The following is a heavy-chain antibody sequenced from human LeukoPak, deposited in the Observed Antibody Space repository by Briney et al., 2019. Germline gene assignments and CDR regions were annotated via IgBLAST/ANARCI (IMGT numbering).Heavy chain of an antibody. J-gene: IGHJ3*02. CDR3: ARDRIVVVPAAGKNAFDI. V-gene: IGHV1-69*13. Sequence: SVKVSCKASGGPFSSYAISWVRQAPGQGLEWMGGIIPIFATANYAQKFQGRVTITADDSTSTAYMELRSLRSDDTAVYYCARDRIVVVPAAGKNAFDIWGQGTMVTVSS. CDR2: IIPIFATA. D-gene: IGHD2-2*01. CDR1: GGPFSSYA.